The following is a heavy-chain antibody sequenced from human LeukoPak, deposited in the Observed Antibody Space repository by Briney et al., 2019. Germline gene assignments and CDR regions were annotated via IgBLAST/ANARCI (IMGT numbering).Heavy chain of an antibody. D-gene: IGHD5-12*01. CDR3: ARGRPSRGYSGYDYRQYYYYGMDV. CDR2: INHSGST. J-gene: IGHJ6*02. CDR1: GGSFSGYY. Sequence: PSETLSLTCAVYGGSFSGYYWSWIRQPPGKGLEWIGEINHSGSTNYNPSLKSRVTISVDTSKNQFSLKLSSVTAADTAVYYCARGRPSRGYSGYDYRQYYYYGMDVWGQGTTVTVSS. V-gene: IGHV4-34*01.